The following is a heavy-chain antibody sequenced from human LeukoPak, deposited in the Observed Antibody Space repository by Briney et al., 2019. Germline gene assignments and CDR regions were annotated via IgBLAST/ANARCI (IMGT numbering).Heavy chain of an antibody. CDR1: GFTVSSNY. CDR2: IYSGGST. Sequence: PGGSLRLSCAASGFTVSSNYMSWVRQAQGKGLEWVSVIYSGGSTYYAESVKGRFTISRDNSKNTLYLQMNSLRAEDTAVYYCASQYCSGGSCQKTYTDYWGQGTLVTVSS. V-gene: IGHV3-66*02. D-gene: IGHD2-15*01. J-gene: IGHJ4*02. CDR3: ASQYCSGGSCQKTYTDY.